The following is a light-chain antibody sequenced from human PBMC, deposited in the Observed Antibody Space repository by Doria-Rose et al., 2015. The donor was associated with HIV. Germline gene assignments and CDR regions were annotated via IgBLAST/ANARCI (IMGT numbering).Light chain of an antibody. Sequence: DVQLTQSPSSLSASVGDRVTTTCRASQGITSNLNWYQQKAGEAPKLLIFTATTLQSGVPSRFSGGGSGTDFTLTISSLQPEDFATYYCQQTYSFPYSFGQGTKLDIE. V-gene: IGKV1-39*01. J-gene: IGKJ2*01. CDR1: QGITSN. CDR2: TAT. CDR3: QQTYSFPYS.